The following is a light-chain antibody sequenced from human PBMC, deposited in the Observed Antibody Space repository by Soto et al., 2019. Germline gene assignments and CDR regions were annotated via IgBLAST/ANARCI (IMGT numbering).Light chain of an antibody. V-gene: IGLV2-8*01. CDR2: EVT. Sequence: QSALTQPPSASGSPGQSVTISCTGASSDVGGYNHVSWFQQLPGKAPKIMIYEVTKRPSGVPDRFSGSKSGNTASLTVSGLQAEDEADYYCSSYAGSIYVFGTGTKLTAL. CDR1: SSDVGGYNH. J-gene: IGLJ1*01. CDR3: SSYAGSIYV.